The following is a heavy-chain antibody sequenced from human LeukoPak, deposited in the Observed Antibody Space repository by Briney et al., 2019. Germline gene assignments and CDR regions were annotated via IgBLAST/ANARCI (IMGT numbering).Heavy chain of an antibody. V-gene: IGHV4-59*02. CDR3: VRDSRYGSGWFEDGLDF. CDR1: GDSVRSYY. Sequence: SETLSLTCTVSGDSVRSYYWSWIRQPPGQGLEWLGHINDRGSTNYNPSLQGRVTISMDTPKNQFSLKVNSVTAADTAVYYCVRDSRYGSGWFEDGLDFWGQGTTVTVSS. J-gene: IGHJ6*02. D-gene: IGHD6-13*01. CDR2: INDRGST.